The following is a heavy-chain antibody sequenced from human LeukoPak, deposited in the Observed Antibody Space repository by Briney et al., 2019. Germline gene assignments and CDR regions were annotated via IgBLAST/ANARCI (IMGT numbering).Heavy chain of an antibody. CDR1: GFTFSNAW. D-gene: IGHD3-16*02. CDR2: IKSKTDGGTT. J-gene: IGHJ3*02. Sequence: GGSLRLSCAASGFTFSNAWMSWVRQAPGKGLEWVGRIKSKTDGGTTDYAAPVKGSFTISRDDSKNTLYLQMNSLKTEDTAVYYCTTDRYSLGAFDIWGQGTMVTVSS. V-gene: IGHV3-15*01. CDR3: TTDRYSLGAFDI.